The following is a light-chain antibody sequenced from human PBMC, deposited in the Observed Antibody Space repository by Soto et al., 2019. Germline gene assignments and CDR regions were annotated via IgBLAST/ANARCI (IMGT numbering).Light chain of an antibody. CDR2: DAS. CDR1: QTINTW. CDR3: QQYHSFSPEGLT. V-gene: IGKV1-5*01. Sequence: DIQMTQSPSTLSASVGERVTITCRASQTINTWLAWYQHKPGKAPKLLIYDASTLQTVVPSRFSGYSSGTEFTLTSSSLQPDDLATYFCQQYHSFSPEGLTFGGGTKVEL. J-gene: IGKJ4*01.